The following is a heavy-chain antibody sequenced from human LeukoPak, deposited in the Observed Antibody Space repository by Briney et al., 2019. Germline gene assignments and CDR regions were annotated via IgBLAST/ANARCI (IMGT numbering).Heavy chain of an antibody. CDR1: GYTFTSYA. D-gene: IGHD6-13*01. CDR3: ALESWYGY. Sequence: GASVKVTCKASGYTFTSYAMHWVRQAPAQRLEWMGWINAGNGNTKYAQKFQGRVTITRHTSASTAYLELSSLRSEDTAVYYCALESWYGYWGQGTLVTVSS. V-gene: IGHV1-3*01. CDR2: INAGNGNT. J-gene: IGHJ4*02.